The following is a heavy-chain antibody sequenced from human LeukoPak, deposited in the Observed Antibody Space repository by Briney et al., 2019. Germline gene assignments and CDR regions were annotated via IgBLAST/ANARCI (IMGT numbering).Heavy chain of an antibody. Sequence: GRSLRLSCAASGFTFSSYAMHWVRQAPGKGLEWVAAISYDGSNKYYADSVKGRFTISRDNSKNTLYLQMNSLRAEDTAVYYCARDLPTVVTPFYYYYGMDVWGQGTTVTVSS. V-gene: IGHV3-30-3*01. J-gene: IGHJ6*02. CDR1: GFTFSSYA. CDR3: ARDLPTVVTPFYYYYGMDV. D-gene: IGHD4-23*01. CDR2: ISYDGSNK.